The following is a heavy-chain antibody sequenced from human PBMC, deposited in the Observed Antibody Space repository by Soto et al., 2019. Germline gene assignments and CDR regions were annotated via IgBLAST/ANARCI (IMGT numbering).Heavy chain of an antibody. Sequence: QVQLVQSGAEVKKPGSSVRVSCKASGDTFTFYSINWVRQAPGLGLEWMGRINPILSMSNYAQRFQGRVTMTADKSASTADIELSSLRSEDTAMYYCASSYGSGYLAFDYWGQGALVAVSS. D-gene: IGHD3-10*01. J-gene: IGHJ4*02. V-gene: IGHV1-69*02. CDR3: ASSYGSGYLAFDY. CDR1: GDTFTFYS. CDR2: INPILSMS.